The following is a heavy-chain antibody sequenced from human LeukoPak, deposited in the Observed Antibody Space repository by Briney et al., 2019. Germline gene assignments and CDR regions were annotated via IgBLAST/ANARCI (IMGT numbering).Heavy chain of an antibody. CDR1: GFTFSNSD. CDR2: IGRGGDT. Sequence: GGSLRLSCVASGFTFSNSDMHWVRQATGKGLEWVSAIGRGGDTYYSDFVKGRFTISRENAENSLYLQMNSLSEGDTAVYYCAREIADILTGGWDLDLCGRGTLLTVSS. J-gene: IGHJ2*01. V-gene: IGHV3-13*01. CDR3: AREIADILTGGWDLDL. D-gene: IGHD3-9*01.